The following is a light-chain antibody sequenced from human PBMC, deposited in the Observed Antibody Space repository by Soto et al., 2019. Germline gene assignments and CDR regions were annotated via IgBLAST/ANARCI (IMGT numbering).Light chain of an antibody. CDR1: SGDVGGYNY. CDR2: DVS. J-gene: IGLJ1*01. CDR3: SSYTSSSTYV. V-gene: IGLV2-14*01. Sequence: QSVLTQPASVSGCPGQSIPISCTGTSGDVGGYNYVSWYQQHPGKAPKLMIYDVSNRPSGVSNRFSGSKSGNTASLTISGLQAEDEADYYCSSYTSSSTYVFGTGTKLTVL.